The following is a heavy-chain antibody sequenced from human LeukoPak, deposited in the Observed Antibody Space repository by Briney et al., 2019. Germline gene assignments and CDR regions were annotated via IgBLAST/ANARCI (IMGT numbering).Heavy chain of an antibody. CDR2: KYARGSS. CDR3: ARGRYCSAGICTGGDSFDI. J-gene: IGHJ3*02. Sequence: PSETLSLSCTVSGGSISNYNWSWIRQPAGKGLEWISRKYARGSSNYNPPVQSRVTMSVDTSKNQFSLKLRSVTAADTAVYYCARGRYCSAGICTGGDSFDIWGQGTMVSVSP. D-gene: IGHD2-15*01. CDR1: GGSISNYN. V-gene: IGHV4-4*07.